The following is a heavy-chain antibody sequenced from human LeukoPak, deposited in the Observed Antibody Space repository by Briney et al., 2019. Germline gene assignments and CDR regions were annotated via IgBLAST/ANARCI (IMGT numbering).Heavy chain of an antibody. CDR3: ARGPGYSSSWYWFDP. V-gene: IGHV4-34*01. J-gene: IGHJ5*02. D-gene: IGHD6-13*01. CDR2: INHSGST. Sequence: IPSETLSLTCAVYGGSFSGYYWSWVRQPPGKGLEWIGEINHSGSTNYNPSLKSRVTISVDTSKNQFSLKLSSVTAADTAVYYCARGPGYSSSWYWFDPWGQGTLVTVSS. CDR1: GGSFSGYY.